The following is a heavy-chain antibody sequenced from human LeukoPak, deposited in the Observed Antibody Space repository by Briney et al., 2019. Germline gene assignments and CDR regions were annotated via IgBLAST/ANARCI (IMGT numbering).Heavy chain of an antibody. D-gene: IGHD3-22*01. J-gene: IGHJ4*02. CDR1: AFTFSSYG. CDR2: ISSSSSTI. CDR3: ARDDWYYYDSSRYYPY. V-gene: IGHV3-48*01. Sequence: GGSLRLSCAASAFTFSSYGMSWVRQAPGKGLEWASYISSSSSTIYYADSVKGRFTISRDNAKNSLYLQMNSLRAEDTAVYYCARDDWYYYDSSRYYPYWGQGTLVTVSS.